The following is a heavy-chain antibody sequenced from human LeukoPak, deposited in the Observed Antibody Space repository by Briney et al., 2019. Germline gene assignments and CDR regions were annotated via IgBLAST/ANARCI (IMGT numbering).Heavy chain of an antibody. D-gene: IGHD5-18*01. CDR2: IYYSGST. CDR1: GGSISSYY. CDR3: ARGKPGYSYGSYAFDI. J-gene: IGHJ3*02. Sequence: PSETLSLTCTVSGGSISSYYWSWIRQPPGKGLEWIGYIYYSGSTNYNPSLKSRVTISVDTSKNQFSLKLSSVTAADTAVYYCARGKPGYSYGSYAFDIWGQGTMVTVSS. V-gene: IGHV4-59*01.